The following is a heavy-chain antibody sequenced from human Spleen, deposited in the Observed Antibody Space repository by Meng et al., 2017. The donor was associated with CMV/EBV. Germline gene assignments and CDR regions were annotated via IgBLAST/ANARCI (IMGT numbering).Heavy chain of an antibody. CDR2: IYSGGSTT. Sequence: GESLKISCAASGFTFTNYAMSWVRQAPGKGLEWVSVIYSGGSTTYYADSVKGRFTISRDNFKNTLYLQMNSPRAEDTAVYYCAKSGSDSYNYFDYWGQGTLVTVSS. V-gene: IGHV3-23*03. D-gene: IGHD1-1*01. J-gene: IGHJ4*02. CDR1: GFTFTNYA. CDR3: AKSGSDSYNYFDY.